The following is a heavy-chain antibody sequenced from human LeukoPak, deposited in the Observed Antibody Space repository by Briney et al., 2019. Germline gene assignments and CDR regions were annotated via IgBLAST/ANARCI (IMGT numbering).Heavy chain of an antibody. Sequence: SETLSLTCTVSGGSISSGSYYWSWIRQPAWKGLEWIGYVDHTGSTKFNPSLNGRVSISRDMSKNFFSLRLRSVTAADTAVYFCARGRVSSSTWYSTYYYFFYMDFWGKGTTVTVSS. CDR3: ARGRVSSSTWYSTYYYFFYMDF. D-gene: IGHD4-11*01. CDR2: VDHTGST. V-gene: IGHV4-61*10. CDR1: GGSISSGSYY. J-gene: IGHJ6*03.